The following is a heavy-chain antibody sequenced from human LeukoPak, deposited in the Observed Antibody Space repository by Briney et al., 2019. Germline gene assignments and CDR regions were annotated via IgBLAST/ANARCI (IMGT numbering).Heavy chain of an antibody. CDR1: GFTFSSYE. V-gene: IGHV3-48*03. D-gene: IGHD3-16*02. J-gene: IGHJ4*02. CDR3: ARAVRYDYVWGSYLDY. Sequence: HPGGSLRLSCAASGFTFSSYEMNWVRQAPGKGLEWVSCISSSGSTIYYADSVKGRFTISRDNAKNSLYLQMNSLRAEDTAVYYCARAVRYDYVWGSYLDYWGQGTLVTVSS. CDR2: ISSSGSTI.